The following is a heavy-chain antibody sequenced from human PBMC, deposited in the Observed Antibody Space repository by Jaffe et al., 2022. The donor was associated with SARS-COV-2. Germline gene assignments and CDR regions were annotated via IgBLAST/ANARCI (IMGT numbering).Heavy chain of an antibody. CDR1: GFTFDDYT. CDR3: AKGLAAAAPYYYYGMDV. CDR2: ISWDGGST. D-gene: IGHD6-13*01. V-gene: IGHV3-43*01. Sequence: EVQLVESGGVVVQPGGSLRLSCAASGFTFDDYTMHWVRQAPGKGLEWVSLISWDGGSTYYADSVKGRFTISRDNSKNSLYLQMNSLRTEDTALYYCAKGLAAAAPYYYYGMDVWGQGTTVTVSS. J-gene: IGHJ6*02.